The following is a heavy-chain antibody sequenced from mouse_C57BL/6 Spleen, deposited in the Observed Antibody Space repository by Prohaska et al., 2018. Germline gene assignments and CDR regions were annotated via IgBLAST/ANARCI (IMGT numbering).Heavy chain of an antibody. Sequence: LKISCKASGYAFSSYWIHWVKQRPGKGLEWIGQIYPGDGDTNDNGKFKGKATLTADKSSSTAYMQLSSLTSEDSAVYYCATHYDGFAYWGQGTLVTVSA. CDR3: ATHYDGFAY. D-gene: IGHD2-4*01. CDR2: IYPGDGDT. J-gene: IGHJ3*01. V-gene: IGHV1-80*01. CDR1: GYAFSSYW.